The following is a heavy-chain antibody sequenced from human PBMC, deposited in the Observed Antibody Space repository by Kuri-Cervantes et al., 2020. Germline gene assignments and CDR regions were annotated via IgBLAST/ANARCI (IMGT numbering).Heavy chain of an antibody. D-gene: IGHD2-21*02. Sequence: LSLTCAASGFAFSDYYMSWIRQAPGKGLEWVSYISSSGSTIYYADSVKGRFTISRDNAKNSLYLQMNSLRAEDTAVYYCARSGSRVTATHSLGYWGQGTLVTVSS. J-gene: IGHJ4*02. CDR2: ISSSGSTI. CDR3: ARSGSRVTATHSLGY. V-gene: IGHV3-11*01. CDR1: GFAFSDYY.